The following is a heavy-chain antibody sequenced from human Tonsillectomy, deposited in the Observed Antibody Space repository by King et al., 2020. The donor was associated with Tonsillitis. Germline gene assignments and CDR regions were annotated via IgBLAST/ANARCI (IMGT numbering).Heavy chain of an antibody. V-gene: IGHV3-30-3*01. Sequence: QLVQSGGGVVQPGRSLRLSCAASGFTFSNSAMHWVRQAPGKGLEWVAVISYDGSNKYHEDAVKGRLTISRDNSKNTLYLQMNSLRAEDTAVYYCARGRVCGYMYGSYYHGMDVWGQGTTVTVSS. CDR3: ARGRVCGYMYGSYYHGMDV. CDR2: ISYDGSNK. CDR1: GFTFSNSA. D-gene: IGHD5-18*01. J-gene: IGHJ6*02.